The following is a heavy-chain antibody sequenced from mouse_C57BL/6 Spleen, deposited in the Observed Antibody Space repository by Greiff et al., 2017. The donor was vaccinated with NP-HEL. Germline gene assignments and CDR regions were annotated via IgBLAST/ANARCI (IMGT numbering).Heavy chain of an antibody. Sequence: QVQLQQSGAELVRPGASVKLSCKASGYTFTDYYINWVKQRPGQGLEWIARIYPGSGNTYYNEKFKGKATLTAEKSSSTAYMQLSSLTSEDSAVYFCARGGGSSFCDYWGQGTTLTVSS. CDR2: IYPGSGNT. V-gene: IGHV1-76*01. CDR1: GYTFTDYY. D-gene: IGHD1-1*01. CDR3: ARGGGSSFCDY. J-gene: IGHJ2*01.